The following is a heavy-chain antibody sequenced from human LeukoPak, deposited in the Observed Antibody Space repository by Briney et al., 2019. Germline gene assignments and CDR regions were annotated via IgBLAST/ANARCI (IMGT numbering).Heavy chain of an antibody. Sequence: GGSLRLSRAASGLTLNSYGMQGVRQAPGRGLEGVAVIWYDGSNKYYADSVKGRFTIYRDNSKNALYLQMNSLRAEDTAVYYCAKSPAEGGATISYFDYWGQGTLVTVSS. CDR2: IWYDGSNK. V-gene: IGHV3-33*06. CDR1: GLTLNSYG. CDR3: AKSPAEGGATISYFDY. J-gene: IGHJ4*02. D-gene: IGHD5-12*01.